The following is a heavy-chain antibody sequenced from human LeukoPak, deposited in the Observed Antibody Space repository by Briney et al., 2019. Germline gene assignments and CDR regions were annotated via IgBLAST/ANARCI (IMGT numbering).Heavy chain of an antibody. V-gene: IGHV3-9*02. J-gene: IGHJ4*02. CDR1: GFTSDDYA. CDR3: AKDMRRGIAVAGLDY. CDR2: ISWNSGSI. Sequence: PGRSLRLSCAASGFTSDDYAMHWVRQAPGKGLEWVSGISWNSGSIGYADSVKGRFTISRDSAKNSLYLQMNSLRAEDTALYYCAKDMRRGIAVAGLDYWGQGTLVTVSS. D-gene: IGHD6-19*01.